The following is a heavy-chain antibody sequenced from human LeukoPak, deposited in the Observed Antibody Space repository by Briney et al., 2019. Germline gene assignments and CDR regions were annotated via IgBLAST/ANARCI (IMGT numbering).Heavy chain of an antibody. Sequence: ASVKVSCKASGYTFTSYGISWVRQAPGQGLEWMGWISAYNGNTNYAQKLQGRVTMTRDTSASTAYMELSSLRSEDTAVYYCARGSESITIFGVVIMGYYMDVWGKGTTVTVSS. J-gene: IGHJ6*03. CDR2: ISAYNGNT. CDR3: ARGSESITIFGVVIMGYYMDV. D-gene: IGHD3-3*01. V-gene: IGHV1-18*01. CDR1: GYTFTSYG.